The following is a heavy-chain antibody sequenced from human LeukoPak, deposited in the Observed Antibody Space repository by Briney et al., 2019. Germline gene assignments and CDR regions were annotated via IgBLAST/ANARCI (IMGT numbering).Heavy chain of an antibody. V-gene: IGHV4-34*01. CDR1: GGFFSGYY. CDR2: VYLRVST. D-gene: IGHD1-26*01. CDR3: GGGRIETKDFDN. J-gene: IGHJ4*02. Sequence: PSETLSLTCAVYGGFFSGYYWSWIRQPPGKGLEWIGEVYLRVSTNYNPPLRSRATISVDTSKNKFPLKLNSVTSAHTAVYYCGGGRIETKDFDNWGQGTLVTVSS.